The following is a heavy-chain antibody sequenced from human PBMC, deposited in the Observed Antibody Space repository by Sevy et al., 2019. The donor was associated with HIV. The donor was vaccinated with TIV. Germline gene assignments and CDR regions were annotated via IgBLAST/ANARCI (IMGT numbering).Heavy chain of an antibody. D-gene: IGHD3-10*01. CDR2: INHSGST. V-gene: IGHV4-34*01. J-gene: IGHJ1*01. Sequence: SESLSLTCAVYGGSFSGYDWSWIRQPPGKGLEWIGEINHSGSTNYNPSLKSRVTISAVTSKNQFSLKLSSVTAADTAVYYCARALRITMLRGVIIKGWGQGTLVTVSS. CDR1: GGSFSGYD. CDR3: ARALRITMLRGVIIKG.